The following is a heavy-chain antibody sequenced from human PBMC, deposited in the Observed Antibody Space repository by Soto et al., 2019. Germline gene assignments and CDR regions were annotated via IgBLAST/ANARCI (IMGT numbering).Heavy chain of an antibody. CDR3: ARGQELPRFRVVITPTDF. Sequence: SETLSLTCAVSGGSISRSNWWSWVRQPPGKGLEWIGEIYHSGSTNYNPSLKSRVTISVDKSKNQFSLKLSSVTAADTGVYYCARGQELPRFRVVITPTDFRGQGTLGSLSS. CDR2: IYHSGST. CDR1: GGSISRSNW. D-gene: IGHD3-3*01. V-gene: IGHV4-4*02. J-gene: IGHJ4*02.